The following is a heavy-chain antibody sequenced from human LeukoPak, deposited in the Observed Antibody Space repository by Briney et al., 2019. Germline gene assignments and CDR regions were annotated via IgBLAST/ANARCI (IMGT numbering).Heavy chain of an antibody. D-gene: IGHD6-13*01. CDR2: ISYDGSNK. Sequence: PGGSLRLSCAASGFTFIGYAMHWVRQAPGKGLEWVAVISYDGSNKYYADSVKGRFTISRDNSKNTLYLQMNSLRAEDTAVYYCARDHSRIAAAGTFGYWGQGTLVTVSS. J-gene: IGHJ4*02. CDR3: ARDHSRIAAAGTFGY. CDR1: GFTFIGYA. V-gene: IGHV3-30*04.